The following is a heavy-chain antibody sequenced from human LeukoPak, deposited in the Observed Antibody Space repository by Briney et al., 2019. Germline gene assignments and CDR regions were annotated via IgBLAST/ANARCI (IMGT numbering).Heavy chain of an antibody. CDR2: ISSSSSYI. J-gene: IGHJ4*02. CDR1: GFTFSSYA. CDR3: ARVADCSGGSCYLPAYYFDY. D-gene: IGHD2-15*01. V-gene: IGHV3-21*01. Sequence: PGGSLRLSCAASGFTFSSYAMHWVRQAPGKGLEWVSSISSSSSYIYYADSVKGRFTISRDNAKNSLYLQMNSLRAEDTAVYYCARVADCSGGSCYLPAYYFDYWGQGTLVTVSS.